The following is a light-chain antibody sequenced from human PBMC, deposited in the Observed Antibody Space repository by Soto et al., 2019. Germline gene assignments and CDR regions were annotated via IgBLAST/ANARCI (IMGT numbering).Light chain of an antibody. Sequence: EIVLTQSPAILSLSPGERATLSCRASQSVSSYLTWYQQKPGQAPSLLIYAASNRATGIPARFSGSRSGTDFTLTITSLETEDSAVYYCQQRSDWPITSGGGTKVEIK. CDR3: QQRSDWPIT. CDR1: QSVSSY. CDR2: AAS. V-gene: IGKV3-11*01. J-gene: IGKJ4*01.